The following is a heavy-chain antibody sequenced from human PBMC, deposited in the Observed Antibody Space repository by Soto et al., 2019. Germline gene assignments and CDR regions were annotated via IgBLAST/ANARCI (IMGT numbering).Heavy chain of an antibody. V-gene: IGHV1-3*01. Sequence: ASVKVSCKASGYTFTSYAMRWVRQAPGQRLEWMGWINAGNGNTKYSQKFQGRVTITRDTSASTAYMELSSLRSEDTAVYYCARDGNVGTFDPWGQGPLVTVSS. J-gene: IGHJ5*02. CDR3: ARDGNVGTFDP. D-gene: IGHD1-26*01. CDR2: INAGNGNT. CDR1: GYTFTSYA.